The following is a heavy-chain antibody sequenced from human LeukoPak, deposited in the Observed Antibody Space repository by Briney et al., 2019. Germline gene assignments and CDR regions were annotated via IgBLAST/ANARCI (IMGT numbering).Heavy chain of an antibody. D-gene: IGHD3-10*01. J-gene: IGHJ4*02. CDR2: IYYSGST. Sequence: PSETLSLTCTVSGGSISSYYWSWIRQPPGKGLEWIGYIYYSGSTNYNPSLKSRVTISVDTSKNQFSLKLSSVTAADTAVYYCAGRYYYGSGSYGVWGQGTLVTVPS. CDR1: GGSISSYY. CDR3: AGRYYYGSGSYGV. V-gene: IGHV4-59*12.